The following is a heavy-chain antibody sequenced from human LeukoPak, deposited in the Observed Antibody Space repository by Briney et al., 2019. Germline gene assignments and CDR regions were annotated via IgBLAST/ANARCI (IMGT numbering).Heavy chain of an antibody. CDR1: GFIFRNYW. CDR3: ARDFAGDRDY. D-gene: IGHD4-17*01. J-gene: IGHJ4*02. CDR2: INPNGITT. V-gene: IGHV3-74*01. Sequence: PGGSLRLSCAASGFIFRNYWMHWVRQVPGKGLVWVARINPNGITTTYTDSVKGRFTISRDNAKNTLYLQMNSLRVEDTAVYYCARDFAGDRDYWGQGTLVTVSS.